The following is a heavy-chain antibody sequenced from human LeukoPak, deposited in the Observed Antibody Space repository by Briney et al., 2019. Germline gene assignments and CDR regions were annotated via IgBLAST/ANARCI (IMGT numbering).Heavy chain of an antibody. J-gene: IGHJ3*02. CDR3: ARSDGYGLVGI. D-gene: IGHD3-10*01. V-gene: IGHV4-34*01. CDR2: INHSRST. CDR1: GGSFSGYY. Sequence: TSETLSLTCAVYGGSFSGYYWSWIRQPPGKGLEWIGEINHSRSTNYNPSLKSRVTISVDTSKNQFSLKLSSVTAADTAVYYCARSDGYGLVGIWGQGTMVTVSS.